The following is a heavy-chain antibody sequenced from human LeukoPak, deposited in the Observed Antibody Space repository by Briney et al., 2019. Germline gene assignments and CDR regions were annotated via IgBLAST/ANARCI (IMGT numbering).Heavy chain of an antibody. V-gene: IGHV1-46*01. CDR2: INPSGGST. Sequence: ASVKVSCKASGYTFTGYYMHWVRQAPGQGLEWMGIINPSGGSTSYAQRFQGRVTMTRDTSTSTVYMELSSLRSEDTAVYYCAVNVLLPDDAFDIWGQGTMVTVSS. CDR1: GYTFTGYY. D-gene: IGHD3-10*01. J-gene: IGHJ3*02. CDR3: AVNVLLPDDAFDI.